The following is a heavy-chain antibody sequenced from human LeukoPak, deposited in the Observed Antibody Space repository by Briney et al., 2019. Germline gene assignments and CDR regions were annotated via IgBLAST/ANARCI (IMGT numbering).Heavy chain of an antibody. J-gene: IGHJ6*03. D-gene: IGHD2-2*01. V-gene: IGHV4-4*07. CDR2: IYTSGST. Sequence: PSETLSLTCTVSGGSISSYYWSWIRQPAGKGLEWIGRIYTSGSTNYNPSLKSRVTMSVDTSKNQFSLKLSSVTAADTAVYYCARVRYCSSTSCNYYMDVWGKGTTVTVSS. CDR3: ARVRYCSSTSCNYYMDV. CDR1: GGSISSYY.